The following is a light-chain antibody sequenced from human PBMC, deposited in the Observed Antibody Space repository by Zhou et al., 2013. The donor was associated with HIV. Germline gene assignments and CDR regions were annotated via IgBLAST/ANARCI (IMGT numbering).Light chain of an antibody. CDR3: QKCDSAPRT. V-gene: IGKV1-27*01. J-gene: IGKJ1*01. CDR2: TAS. Sequence: DIQMTQSPSSLSASVGDRVTITCRASQDIGYYLDWYQQKPGKVPRLLIYTASILLSGVPSRFSGMGSGTDFTLTISSLQPEDVGTYYCQKCDSAPRTFGQGTKVEIK. CDR1: QDIGYY.